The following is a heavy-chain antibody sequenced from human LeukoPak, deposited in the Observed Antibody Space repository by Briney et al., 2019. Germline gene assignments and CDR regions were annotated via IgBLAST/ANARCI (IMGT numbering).Heavy chain of an antibody. CDR1: RFTFSSYA. D-gene: IGHD3-10*01. CDR3: AKDRGLGYYYYYMDV. CDR2: ISGSGGST. V-gene: IGHV3-23*01. Sequence: GGSLRLSCAASRFTFSSYAMSWVRQAPGKGLEWVSVISGSGGSTYYADSVKGRFTISRDNSKNTLYLQMNSLRAEDTAVYYCAKDRGLGYYYYYMDVWGKGTTVTVSS. J-gene: IGHJ6*03.